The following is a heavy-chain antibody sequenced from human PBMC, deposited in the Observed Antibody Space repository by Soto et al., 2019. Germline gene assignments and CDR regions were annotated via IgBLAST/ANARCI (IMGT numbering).Heavy chain of an antibody. J-gene: IGHJ4*02. V-gene: IGHV3-33*01. Sequence: XXSLRLSFAASGFTFNTYHMHWVLQAPGKGLQWVAVIWSDGSNKYYADSVKGRFTISRDNSKNTLYLQMNRMRVEDTAVYYCARIGSWALNFDYWGQGTLVTVSS. D-gene: IGHD3-16*01. CDR2: IWSDGSNK. CDR3: ARIGSWALNFDY. CDR1: GFTFNTYH.